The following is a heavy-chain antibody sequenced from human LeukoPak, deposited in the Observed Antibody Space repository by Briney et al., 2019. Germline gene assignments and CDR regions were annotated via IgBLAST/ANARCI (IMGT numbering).Heavy chain of an antibody. CDR1: GGSISSGGYS. V-gene: IGHV4-30-2*01. CDR2: IYHSGST. D-gene: IGHD2-2*01. Sequence: SQTLSLTCAVSGGSISSGGYSWSWIRQPPGKGLEWIGYIYHSGSTYYNPSLKSRVTMSVDRSKNQFSLKLNSVTAADTAVYYYARGGGYQLLPIDYWGQGTLVTVSS. CDR3: ARGGGYQLLPIDY. J-gene: IGHJ4*02.